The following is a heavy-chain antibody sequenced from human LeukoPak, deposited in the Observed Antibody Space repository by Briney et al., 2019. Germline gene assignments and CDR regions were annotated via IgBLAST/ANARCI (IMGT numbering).Heavy chain of an antibody. D-gene: IGHD2-2*01. Sequence: PGGSLRLSCGASGFTFNYYAMSWVRQAPGKGLEWVSAISGSGGSTYYADSVKGRFTISRDNSKNTLYLQMNSLRAEDTAVYYCAKLLGYCSSTSCSDYWGQGTLVTVSS. CDR1: GFTFNYYA. CDR2: ISGSGGST. CDR3: AKLLGYCSSTSCSDY. V-gene: IGHV3-23*01. J-gene: IGHJ4*02.